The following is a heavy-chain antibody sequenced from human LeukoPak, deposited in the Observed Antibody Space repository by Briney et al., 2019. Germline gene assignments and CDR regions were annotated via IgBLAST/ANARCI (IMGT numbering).Heavy chain of an antibody. CDR3: ARVRHTDIVVVPAAHQPWFDP. V-gene: IGHV1-18*01. J-gene: IGHJ5*02. Sequence: ASVKVSCKASGYTFTSYGITWVRQAPGQGLEWMGWISAYNGNTNYAQKLQGRVTMTTDTSTSTAYMELRSLRSDDTAVYYCARVRHTDIVVVPAAHQPWFDPWGQGTLVTVSS. CDR1: GYTFTSYG. CDR2: ISAYNGNT. D-gene: IGHD2-2*01.